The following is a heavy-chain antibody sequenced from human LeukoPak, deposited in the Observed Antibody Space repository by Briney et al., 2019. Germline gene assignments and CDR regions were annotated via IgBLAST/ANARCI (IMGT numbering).Heavy chain of an antibody. CDR1: GGTFISYA. V-gene: IGHV1-69*13. CDR3: ARLTIAVAGTRTDY. D-gene: IGHD6-19*01. Sequence: SVKVSCKASGGTFISYAISWVRQAPGQGLEWVGGIIPIFGTANYAQKFQGRVTITADESTSTAYMELSSLRSEDTAVYYCARLTIAVAGTRTDYWGQGTLVTVSS. J-gene: IGHJ4*02. CDR2: IIPIFGTA.